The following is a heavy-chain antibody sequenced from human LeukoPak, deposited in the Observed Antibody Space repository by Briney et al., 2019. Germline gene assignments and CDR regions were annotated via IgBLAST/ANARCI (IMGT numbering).Heavy chain of an antibody. CDR3: ARDATVGVPGTLYFDH. CDR2: IDATSGTI. CDR1: GFSFSTYE. V-gene: IGHV3-48*03. J-gene: IGHJ4*02. Sequence: VGSLRLSCAASGFSFSTYEMNWVRQAPGKGLEWVSYIDATSGTIHYGDSVKGRFTISRDNAKNSLYLQMNSLRVEDTAVYYCARDATVGVPGTLYFDHWGQGILVTVSS. D-gene: IGHD6-19*01.